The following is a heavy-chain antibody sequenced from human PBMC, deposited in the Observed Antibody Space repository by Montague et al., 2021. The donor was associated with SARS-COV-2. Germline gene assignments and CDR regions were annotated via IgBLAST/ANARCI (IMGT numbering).Heavy chain of an antibody. CDR2: VNHSGHT. CDR1: GGSLSGDH. V-gene: IGHV4-34*01. D-gene: IGHD1-26*01. Sequence: SETLSLTCAVYGGSLSGDHWSWIRQPPGKGLEWIGEVNHSGHTNYNVSLKSRVTMSVDTSKSQFSLKVTSVTPADTAVYYCARVGWELRVGDYYFDYWGQGTLVTVSS. CDR3: ARVGWELRVGDYYFDY. J-gene: IGHJ4*02.